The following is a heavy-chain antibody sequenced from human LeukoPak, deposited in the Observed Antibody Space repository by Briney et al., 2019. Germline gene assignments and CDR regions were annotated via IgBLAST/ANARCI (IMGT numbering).Heavy chain of an antibody. CDR3: ARGRFDSSGYYFGPIYYFDY. CDR2: INHSGST. CDR1: GGSFSGYY. J-gene: IGHJ4*02. D-gene: IGHD3-22*01. Sequence: PSETLSLTCAVYGGSFSGYYWSWLRQPPGKGLEWIREINHSGSTNYNPSLKSRVTISVDTSKNQFSLKLSSVTAADTAVYYCARGRFDSSGYYFGPIYYFDYWGQGTLVTVSS. V-gene: IGHV4-34*01.